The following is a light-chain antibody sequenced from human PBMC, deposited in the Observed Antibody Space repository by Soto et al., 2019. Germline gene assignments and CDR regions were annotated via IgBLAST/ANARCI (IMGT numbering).Light chain of an antibody. V-gene: IGLV1-44*01. CDR3: AAWDDSLNAVV. J-gene: IGLJ2*01. CDR2: SNN. Sequence: QSVLTQPPSASGTPGQRVTISCSGGSSNIGSNTVNWYQQLPGTAPNLLIYSNNQRPSGVPDRFSGSKSGTSASLAISGLQSEDEADYHCAAWDDSLNAVVFGGGTKLTVL. CDR1: SSNIGSNT.